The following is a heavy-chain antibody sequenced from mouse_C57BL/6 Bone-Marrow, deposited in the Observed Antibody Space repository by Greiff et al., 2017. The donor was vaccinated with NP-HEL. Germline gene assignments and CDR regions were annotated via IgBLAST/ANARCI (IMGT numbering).Heavy chain of an antibody. D-gene: IGHD2-5*01. CDR3: TIIVTRRPYYFDY. V-gene: IGHV6-3*01. J-gene: IGHJ2*01. CDR1: GFTFSNYW. Sequence: EVMLVESGGGLVQPGGSMKLSCVASGFTFSNYWMNWVRQSPEKGLEWVAQIRLKSDNYATHYAESVKGRFTISRDDSKSSVYLQMNNLRAEDTGIYYCTIIVTRRPYYFDYWGQGTTLTVSS. CDR2: IRLKSDNYAT.